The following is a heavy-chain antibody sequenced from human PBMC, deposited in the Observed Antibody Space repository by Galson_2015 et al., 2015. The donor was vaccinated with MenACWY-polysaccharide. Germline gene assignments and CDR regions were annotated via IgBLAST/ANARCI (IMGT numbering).Heavy chain of an antibody. Sequence: SVKVSCKASGYTFNTYYMHWVRQAPRQGLEWMGVINPSGNYTTYAQKFQGRVTMTRDTSTSTLYMELSSLRSEDTAMYYCARVTSAGYYFDHWGQGSLATVSS. J-gene: IGHJ4*02. D-gene: IGHD6-13*01. CDR3: ARVTSAGYYFDH. V-gene: IGHV1-46*02. CDR2: INPSGNYT. CDR1: GYTFNTYY.